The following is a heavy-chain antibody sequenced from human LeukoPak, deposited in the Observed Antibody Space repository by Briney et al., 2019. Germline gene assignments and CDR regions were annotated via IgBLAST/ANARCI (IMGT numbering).Heavy chain of an antibody. J-gene: IGHJ4*02. Sequence: ASVKVSCKASGYTFNGYYMHWVRQAPGQGLEWMGWINPNSGGTNYAQKFQGRVTMTRDTSISTTYMELSRLRSDDTAVYYCARERWYYGSGNYYPYDYWGQGTPVTVSS. V-gene: IGHV1-2*02. CDR1: GYTFNGYY. CDR2: INPNSGGT. CDR3: ARERWYYGSGNYYPYDY. D-gene: IGHD3-10*01.